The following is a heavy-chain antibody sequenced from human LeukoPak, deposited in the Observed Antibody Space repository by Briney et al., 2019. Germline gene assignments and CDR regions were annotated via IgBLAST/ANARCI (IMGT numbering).Heavy chain of an antibody. V-gene: IGHV3-30*18. Sequence: PGGSLRLSCVASGFTFRNYGMHWVRQTPGKGLEWVAVISYDGSNKYYADSVKGRFTISRDNSKNTLYLQMNSLRAEDTAVYYCAKDRERHIVVVTATLFDYWGQGTLVTVSS. J-gene: IGHJ4*02. CDR3: AKDRERHIVVVTATLFDY. D-gene: IGHD2-21*02. CDR2: ISYDGSNK. CDR1: GFTFRNYG.